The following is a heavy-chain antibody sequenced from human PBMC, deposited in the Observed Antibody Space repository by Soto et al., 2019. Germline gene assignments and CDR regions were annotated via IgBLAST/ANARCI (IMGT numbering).Heavy chain of an antibody. Sequence: EVQLVESGGGLVQPGRSLRLSCAASGFIFDDFGMHWVRQAPGKGLEWVSGVTWNSGNIDYADSVKGRFTITRDNAKNSLYLQMNGLRGEDTGLYYCAKDRYGSLEGGLDVWGQGTTVTVSS. CDR3: AKDRYGSLEGGLDV. D-gene: IGHD1-26*01. J-gene: IGHJ6*02. CDR1: GFIFDDFG. CDR2: VTWNSGNI. V-gene: IGHV3-9*01.